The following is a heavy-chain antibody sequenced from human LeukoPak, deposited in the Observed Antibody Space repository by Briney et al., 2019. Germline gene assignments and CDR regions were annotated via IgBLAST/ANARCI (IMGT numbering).Heavy chain of an antibody. CDR3: ARHKDSSSWSHFDS. V-gene: IGHV4-59*08. D-gene: IGHD6-13*01. CDR2: IYYSGST. J-gene: IGHJ4*02. Sequence: KPSETPSLTCTVSGGSLSNFFWGWIREPPRKGLGLVWCIYYSGSTNYNPSLKSRVTISVDTSKNQFSLKLSSVTAADTAVYYCARHKDSSSWSHFDSWGQGTLVTVSS. CDR1: GGSLSNFF.